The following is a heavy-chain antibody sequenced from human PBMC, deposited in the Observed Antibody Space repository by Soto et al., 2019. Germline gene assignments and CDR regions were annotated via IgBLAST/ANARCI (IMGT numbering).Heavy chain of an antibody. V-gene: IGHV4-4*02. CDR3: ARDRKGYSSGWYGYYYYGMDV. D-gene: IGHD6-19*01. CDR2: IYHSGST. CDR1: GRFISRSNW. Sequence: SETLSLTCAVSGRFISRSNWWSWVRQPPGKGLEWFGEIYHSGSTNYNPSLKSRVTISVDKSKNQFSLKLSSVTAADTAVYYCARDRKGYSSGWYGYYYYGMDVWGQGTTVTVSS. J-gene: IGHJ6*02.